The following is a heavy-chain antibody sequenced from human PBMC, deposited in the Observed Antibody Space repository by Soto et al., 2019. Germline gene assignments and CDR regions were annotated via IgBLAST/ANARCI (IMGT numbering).Heavy chain of an antibody. J-gene: IGHJ4*02. CDR2: IYYSGST. CDR1: GGSISSYY. D-gene: IGHD3-22*01. CDR3: ARASYAHYDSSGVFDY. Sequence: LSLTCTVSGGSISSYYWSWIRQPPGKGLEWIGYIYYSGSTNYNPSLKSRVTISVDTSKNQFSLKLSSVTAADTAVYYCARASYAHYDSSGVFDYWGQGTLVTVSS. V-gene: IGHV4-59*01.